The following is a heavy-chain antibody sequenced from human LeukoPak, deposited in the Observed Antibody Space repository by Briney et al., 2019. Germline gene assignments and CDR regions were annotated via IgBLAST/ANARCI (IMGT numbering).Heavy chain of an antibody. D-gene: IGHD6-13*01. CDR1: GFTFSSYA. J-gene: IGHJ6*02. V-gene: IGHV3-30-3*01. Sequence: GGSLRLSCAASGFTFSSYAMHWVRQAPGKGLEWVAVISYDGSNKYYADSVKGRFTISRDNSKNTLYLQMNSLRAEDTAVYYCARDKGGYSSSWYRCYYYGMDVWGQGTTVTVSS. CDR3: ARDKGGYSSSWYRCYYYGMDV. CDR2: ISYDGSNK.